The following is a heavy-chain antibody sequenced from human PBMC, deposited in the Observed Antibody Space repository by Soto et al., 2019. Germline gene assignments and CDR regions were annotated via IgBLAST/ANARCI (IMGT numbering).Heavy chain of an antibody. J-gene: IGHJ4*02. CDR1: GFTFSAYG. D-gene: IGHD3-22*01. CDR3: AKDEYYYSRSGYYIFDS. CDR2: ISHDGTNK. V-gene: IGHV3-30*18. Sequence: GGSLRLSCEVSGFTFSAYGVHWVRQAPGKGLEWVAAISHDGTNKNYGDSVKGRFTISRDNSKKTLYLQMNSLRPEDTALYYCAKDEYYYSRSGYYIFDSWGQGTLVTVSS.